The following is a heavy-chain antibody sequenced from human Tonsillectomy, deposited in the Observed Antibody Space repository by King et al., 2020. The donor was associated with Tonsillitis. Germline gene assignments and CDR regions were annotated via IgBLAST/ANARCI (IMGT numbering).Heavy chain of an antibody. CDR2: ISYDGSNK. D-gene: IGHD6-13*01. J-gene: IGHJ5*02. V-gene: IGHV3-30-3*01. Sequence: VQLVESGGGVVQPGRSLRLSCAASGFTFSSYAMHWVRQAPGKGLEWVAVISYDGSNKYYADSVKGRFTISRDNSKNTLYLQMNSLRAEDTAVYSCARDGQGAGYSSSNPHWFDPWGQGTLVTVSS. CDR3: ARDGQGAGYSSSNPHWFDP. CDR1: GFTFSSYA.